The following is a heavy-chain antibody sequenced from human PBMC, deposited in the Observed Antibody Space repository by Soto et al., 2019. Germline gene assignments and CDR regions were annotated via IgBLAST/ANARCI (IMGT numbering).Heavy chain of an antibody. CDR1: GFTFSSYG. Sequence: QVQLVESGGGVVQPGRSLRLSCAASGFTFSSYGMHWVRQAPGKGLEWVAVISYDGSNKYYADSVKGRFTISRDNSKNTLYLQMNSRRAEATAVYYGAKQRYCGGDCLRYGMDVWGRGTTVTVSS. CDR3: AKQRYCGGDCLRYGMDV. V-gene: IGHV3-30*18. CDR2: ISYDGSNK. J-gene: IGHJ6*02. D-gene: IGHD2-21*02.